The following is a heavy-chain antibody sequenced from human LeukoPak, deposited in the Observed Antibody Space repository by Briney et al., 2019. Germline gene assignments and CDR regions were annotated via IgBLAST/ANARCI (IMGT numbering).Heavy chain of an antibody. J-gene: IGHJ3*02. CDR1: GGSFSGYY. Sequence: SETLSLTCAVYGGSFSGYYWSWIRQPPGKGLEWIGEINHSGSTNYNPSLKSRVTISVDTSKNQFSLKLSSVTAADTAVYHCARGDTEDAFDIWGQGTMVTVSS. V-gene: IGHV4-34*01. CDR3: ARGDTEDAFDI. CDR2: INHSGST.